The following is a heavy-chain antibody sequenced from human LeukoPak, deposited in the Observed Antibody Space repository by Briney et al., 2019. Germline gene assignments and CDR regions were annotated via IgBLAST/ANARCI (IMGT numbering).Heavy chain of an antibody. CDR2: XYYRGST. CDR3: ARGSYDSSGYARFDP. Sequence: TCXXXGXXIXSYXWSWVRQPPGXGLEWIXXXYYRGSTNYNPSLTSRVTISVDTSKNQFSLKLSSVTAADTAVYYCARGSYDSSGYARFDPWGQGTLVTVSS. CDR1: GXXIXSYX. D-gene: IGHD3-22*01. V-gene: IGHV4-59*01. J-gene: IGHJ5*02.